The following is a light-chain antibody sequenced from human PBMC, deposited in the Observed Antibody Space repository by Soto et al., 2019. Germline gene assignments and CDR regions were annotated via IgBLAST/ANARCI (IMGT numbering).Light chain of an antibody. CDR3: TSYTSNSTPVV. CDR2: DVS. CDR1: SSDVGGYNY. Sequence: QSALTQPASVSGSPGQSITISCTGTSSDVGGYNYVSWYQQHPGKAPKLMIYDVSNRPSGVSNRFSGSKSGNTASLTISGLQPEDEADYYCTSYTSNSTPVVFGGGTKLTVL. J-gene: IGLJ2*01. V-gene: IGLV2-14*01.